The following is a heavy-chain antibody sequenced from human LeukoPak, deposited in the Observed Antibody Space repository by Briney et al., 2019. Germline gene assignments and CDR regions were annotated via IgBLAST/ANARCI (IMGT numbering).Heavy chain of an antibody. CDR1: GFTFSSYG. J-gene: IGHJ3*02. Sequence: EGSLRLSCAASGFTFSSYGMSWVRQAPGKGLEWVSAISGSGGSTYYADSVKGRFTISRDNSKNTLYLQMNSLRAEDTAVYYCAKDGEWELRSRAFDIWGQGTMVTVSS. D-gene: IGHD1-26*01. V-gene: IGHV3-23*01. CDR2: ISGSGGST. CDR3: AKDGEWELRSRAFDI.